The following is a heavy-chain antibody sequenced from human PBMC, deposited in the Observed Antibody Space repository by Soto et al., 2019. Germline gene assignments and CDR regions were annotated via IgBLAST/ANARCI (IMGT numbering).Heavy chain of an antibody. CDR1: GDSVGNENYY. CDR2: IYYSGTT. CDR3: ARSQRGRTAFTFDY. Sequence: SETLSLTCTVSGDSVGNENYYWAWIRQSPGKGLEWIGYIYYSGTTNYNSHLKSRVTLSVDTSRNQFSLSLTSLTAADTAVYFCARSQRGRTAFTFDYWGQGVLVTVSS. V-gene: IGHV4-61*01. D-gene: IGHD1-26*01. J-gene: IGHJ4*02.